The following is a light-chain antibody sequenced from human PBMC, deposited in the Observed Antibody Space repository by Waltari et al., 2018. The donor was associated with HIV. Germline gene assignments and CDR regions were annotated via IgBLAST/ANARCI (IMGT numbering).Light chain of an antibody. Sequence: DIQMTQSPSSLSASVGYRVTITCRASQGISKSLAWYQQTPGKAPEVLLYSASRLESGVPSRFSGNGSGTDFTLTISSLQPEDFATFYCQQYYRIPWTFGQGTKVEIK. V-gene: IGKV1-NL1*01. CDR3: QQYYRIPWT. CDR2: SAS. CDR1: QGISKS. J-gene: IGKJ1*01.